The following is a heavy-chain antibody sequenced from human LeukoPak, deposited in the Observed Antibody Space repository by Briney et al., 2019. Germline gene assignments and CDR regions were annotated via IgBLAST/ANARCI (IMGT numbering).Heavy chain of an antibody. CDR3: VRGDRYFFDY. D-gene: IGHD1-14*01. V-gene: IGHV3-48*03. CDR1: GFRFSSYE. J-gene: IGHJ4*02. CDR2: IGNTGRTI. Sequence: GGSLRLSCAASGFRFSSYEMNLVRQAPGRGLEWVSYIGNTGRTIYYVDSVKGRFTVSRDNAKNSLYLQMNSLRAEDTAIYYCVRGDRYFFDYWGQGTLVTVSS.